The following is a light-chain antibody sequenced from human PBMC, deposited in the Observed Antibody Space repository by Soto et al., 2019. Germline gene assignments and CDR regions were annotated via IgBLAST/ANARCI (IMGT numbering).Light chain of an antibody. Sequence: QSVLTQPASVXXXXXQSITISCTGTSXDVGSYNLVSWYQQHPGKAPKLMIYEGSKRPSGVSNRFSGSKSGNTASLTISGLQAEDEADYYCCSYAGSSTVVFGGGTQLTVL. CDR1: SXDVGSYNL. CDR2: EGS. V-gene: IGLV2-23*01. J-gene: IGLJ2*01. CDR3: CSYAGSSTVV.